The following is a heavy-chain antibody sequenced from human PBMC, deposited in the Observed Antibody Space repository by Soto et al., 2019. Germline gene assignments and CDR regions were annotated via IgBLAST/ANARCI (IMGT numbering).Heavy chain of an antibody. CDR2: INQSGST. Sequence: QVQLQQWGAGLLKPSETLSLSCAVYGASFSGYYWNWIRQPPGKGREWIGEINQSGSTNYNPSLKHSATISVDTAKKQFTLRMSSITAADTAAYYCASRFSGRGRYFAYRGKGPLVTVSS. V-gene: IGHV4-34*02. J-gene: IGHJ4*02. CDR1: GASFSGYY. CDR3: ASRFSGRGRYFAY.